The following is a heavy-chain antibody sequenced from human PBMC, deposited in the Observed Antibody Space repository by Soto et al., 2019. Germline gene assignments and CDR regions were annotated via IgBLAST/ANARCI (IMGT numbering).Heavy chain of an antibody. J-gene: IGHJ6*02. CDR1: GYTFTSYA. Sequence: ASVKVSCKASGYTFTSYAIHWVRQAPGQRLEWMGWISAYNANTNYAQKLQGRVTMTTDTSTSTAYMELRSLRSDDTAVYYCARDPRYCSGGSCYSSSGMDVWGQGTTVTVSS. V-gene: IGHV1-18*01. CDR3: ARDPRYCSGGSCYSSSGMDV. D-gene: IGHD2-15*01. CDR2: ISAYNANT.